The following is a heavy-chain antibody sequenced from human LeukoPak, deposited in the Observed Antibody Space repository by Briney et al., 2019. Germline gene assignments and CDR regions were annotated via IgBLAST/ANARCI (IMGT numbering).Heavy chain of an antibody. CDR1: GFTVSSNY. CDR2: IYSGGST. J-gene: IGHJ3*02. V-gene: IGHV3-53*01. CDR3: ARDKASMGDAFDI. D-gene: IGHD6-6*01. Sequence: GGSLRLSCAASGFTVSSNYMSWVRPAPGKGLEWVSVIYSGGSTYYADSVKGRFTISRDNSKNTLYLQMNSLRAEDAAVYYCARDKASMGDAFDIWGQGTMVTVSS.